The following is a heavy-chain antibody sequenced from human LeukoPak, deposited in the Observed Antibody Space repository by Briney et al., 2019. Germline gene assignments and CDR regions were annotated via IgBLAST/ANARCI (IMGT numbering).Heavy chain of an antibody. CDR3: ARVGWFGELTRHPGGDY. D-gene: IGHD3-10*01. Sequence: PGGSLRLSCEASGLTFSIYWMSWVRQAPGKGLEWVANINPGGYTKNYVDSVKGRFTISRDNAKNSLYLQMNSLRAEDTAVYYCARVGWFGELTRHPGGDYWGQGTLVTVSS. J-gene: IGHJ4*02. CDR2: INPGGYTK. CDR1: GLTFSIYW. V-gene: IGHV3-7*01.